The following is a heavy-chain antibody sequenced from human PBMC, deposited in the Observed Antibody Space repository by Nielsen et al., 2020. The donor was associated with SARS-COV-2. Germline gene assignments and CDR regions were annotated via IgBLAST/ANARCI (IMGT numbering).Heavy chain of an antibody. J-gene: IGHJ4*02. CDR1: GGSISSYY. V-gene: IGHV4-59*01. D-gene: IGHD3-3*01. CDR3: ARAPRITIFGVVSYFDY. CDR2: IYYSGST. Sequence: SETLSLTCTVSGGSISSYYWSWIRQHPGKGLEWIGYIYYSGSTYYNPSLKSRVTISVDTSKNQFSLKLSSVTAADTAVYYCARAPRITIFGVVSYFDYWGQGTLVTVSS.